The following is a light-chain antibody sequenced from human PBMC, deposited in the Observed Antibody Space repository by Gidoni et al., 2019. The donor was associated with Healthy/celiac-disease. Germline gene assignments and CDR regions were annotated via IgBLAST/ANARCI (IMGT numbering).Light chain of an antibody. CDR2: AAS. J-gene: IGKJ1*01. Sequence: DIQLTQSPSFLSASVGDRVTIPCRASQGISSYLAWYQHKPGKAPKLLIYAASTLQSGVPSRFSGSGSGTEFTLTISSLQPEDFATYYCQQLNSYPRTFXXXTKVEIK. CDR1: QGISSY. V-gene: IGKV1-9*01. CDR3: QQLNSYPRT.